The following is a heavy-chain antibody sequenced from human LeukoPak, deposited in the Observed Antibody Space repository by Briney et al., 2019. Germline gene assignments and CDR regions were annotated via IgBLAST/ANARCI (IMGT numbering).Heavy chain of an antibody. V-gene: IGHV3-23*01. CDR2: ISGSGGST. CDR3: AKGFDYYGSGSCFDY. J-gene: IGHJ4*02. CDR1: GFTFSSYA. D-gene: IGHD3-10*01. Sequence: PGGSLRLSCAASGFTFSSYAMTWVRQAPGKGLEWVSAISGSGGSTYYADSVKGRFTISRDNSENTLYPQMNSLRAEDTAVYYCAKGFDYYGSGSCFDYWGQGTLVTVSS.